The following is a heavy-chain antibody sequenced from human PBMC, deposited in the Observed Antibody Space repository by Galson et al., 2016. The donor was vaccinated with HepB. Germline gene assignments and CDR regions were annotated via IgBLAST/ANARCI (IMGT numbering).Heavy chain of an antibody. CDR3: ARPTWAAAGTGEFDN. D-gene: IGHD6-13*01. CDR2: INQGGSET. Sequence: SLRLSCAASGFTFSHYWMSWVRQAPGKGLEWVANINQGGSETYYVDSVKGRFSISRDNAQNSLFLQMNSLRAEDTAVYYCARPTWAAAGTGEFDNWGRGTLVTVSS. V-gene: IGHV3-7*01. CDR1: GFTFSHYW. J-gene: IGHJ4*02.